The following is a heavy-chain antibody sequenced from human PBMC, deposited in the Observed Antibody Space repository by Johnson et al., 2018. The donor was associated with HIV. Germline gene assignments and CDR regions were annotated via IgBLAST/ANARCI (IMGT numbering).Heavy chain of an antibody. Sequence: VQLVESGGDLVQPGGSLRLSCAASGFSFRSSWMTWVRQAPGKGLECVALMNHDGSITYYADSVRGRFTISRDSAQNSLYLQMNTLRAEDTAVYYCARDPYYDFLTGPRDAFDIWGQGTRVTVSS. V-gene: IGHV3-7*01. J-gene: IGHJ3*02. CDR3: ARDPYYDFLTGPRDAFDI. CDR1: GFSFRSSW. CDR2: MNHDGSIT. D-gene: IGHD3-9*01.